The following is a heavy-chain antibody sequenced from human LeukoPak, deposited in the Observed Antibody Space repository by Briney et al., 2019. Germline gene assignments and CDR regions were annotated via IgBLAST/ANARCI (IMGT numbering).Heavy chain of an antibody. CDR3: ATDVSPLLIPLFDF. CDR2: ISTRDFI. J-gene: IGHJ4*02. Sequence: GGSLRLSCAASGFTLSTSSMNWVRQAPGKGLEWVSAISTRDFINYADSVKGRFTISRDNSRDTLILQMNSLGAEDTALYYCATDVSPLLIPLFDFWGQGTLVTVST. D-gene: IGHD3-10*01. V-gene: IGHV3-21*04. CDR1: GFTLSTSS.